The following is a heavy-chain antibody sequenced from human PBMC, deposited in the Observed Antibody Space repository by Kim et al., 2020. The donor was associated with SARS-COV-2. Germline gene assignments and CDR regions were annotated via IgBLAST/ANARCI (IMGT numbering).Heavy chain of an antibody. J-gene: IGHJ4*02. CDR3: ATINYSSDWPYFDY. CDR2: IYYSGST. V-gene: IGHV4-39*01. Sequence: SETLSLTCTVSGGSISSSSYYWGWIRQPPGKGLEWIGSIYYSGSTYYNPSLKSRVTISVDTSKNQFSLKLSSVTAADTAVYYCATINYSSDWPYFDYWGQGTLVTVSS. D-gene: IGHD6-19*01. CDR1: GGSISSSSYY.